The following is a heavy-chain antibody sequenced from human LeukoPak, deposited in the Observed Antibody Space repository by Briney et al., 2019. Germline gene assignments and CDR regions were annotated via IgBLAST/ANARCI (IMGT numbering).Heavy chain of an antibody. CDR1: VYTSTEYY. CDR2: INPNSGGK. J-gene: IGHJ4*02. V-gene: IGHV1-2*02. Sequence: ASVKVSCKASVYTSTEYYLHWVRQARGQGREWLGWINPNSGGKNYAQKFQGRVTMTWDTSIGTGYMELSRLISDDTAVYYCARGHPRSRFSRFYFDYWGQGTLVTVSS. D-gene: IGHD2-2*01. CDR3: ARGHPRSRFSRFYFDY.